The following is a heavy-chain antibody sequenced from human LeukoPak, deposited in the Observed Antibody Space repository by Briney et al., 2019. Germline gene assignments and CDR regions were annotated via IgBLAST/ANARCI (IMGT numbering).Heavy chain of an antibody. J-gene: IGHJ6*04. CDR3: ARGLLGIAAAGISEWCMDV. Sequence: GASVKVSCKASGYTFTGYYMHWVRQAPGQGLEWMGWINPNSGGTNYAQKFQGRVTMTRDTSISTAYMELSRLRSDDTAVYYCARGLLGIAAAGISEWCMDVWGKGTTVTVSS. D-gene: IGHD6-13*01. CDR1: GYTFTGYY. CDR2: INPNSGGT. V-gene: IGHV1-2*02.